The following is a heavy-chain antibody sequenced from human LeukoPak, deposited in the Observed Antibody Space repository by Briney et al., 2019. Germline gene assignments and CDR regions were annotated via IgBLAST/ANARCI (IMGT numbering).Heavy chain of an antibody. CDR1: GFTVSSNY. Sequence: PGGSLRLSCAASGFTVSSNYMNWVRQAPGKGMEWVSLIHSGGSTYYADSVKGRFTISRDNAKNSLYLQMNSLRAEDTAVYYCARVGVGYYFDYWGQGTLVTVSS. D-gene: IGHD1-26*01. J-gene: IGHJ4*02. CDR2: IHSGGST. V-gene: IGHV3-66*01. CDR3: ARVGVGYYFDY.